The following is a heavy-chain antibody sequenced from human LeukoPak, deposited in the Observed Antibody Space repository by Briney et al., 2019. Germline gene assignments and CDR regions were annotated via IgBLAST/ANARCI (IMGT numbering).Heavy chain of an antibody. D-gene: IGHD3-22*01. Sequence: ASVKVSCKASGGTFSSYAISWVRQAPGQGLEWMGRIIPILGIANYAQKFQGRVTMTRNTSISTAYMELSSLRSEDTAVYYCARVDSSGYYYWGQGTLVTVSS. J-gene: IGHJ4*02. CDR1: GGTFSSYA. CDR3: ARVDSSGYYY. V-gene: IGHV1-69*04. CDR2: IIPILGIA.